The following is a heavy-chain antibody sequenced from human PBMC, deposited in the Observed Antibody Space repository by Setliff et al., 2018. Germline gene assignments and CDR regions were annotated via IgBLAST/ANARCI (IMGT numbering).Heavy chain of an antibody. Sequence: SGPTLVNPTPPLTVTCTFSGFSLSTSGVGVGWIRQPPGKALEWLALIYWNDDKRYSPSLNSRLTITKDTSKNQVVLTMTKVDPVDTATYYCAHRKIWGNEVDIWGKGTMVTV. V-gene: IGHV2-5*01. CDR2: IYWNDDK. CDR1: GFSLSTSGVG. J-gene: IGHJ3*02. CDR3: AHRKIWGNEVDI. D-gene: IGHD3-16*01.